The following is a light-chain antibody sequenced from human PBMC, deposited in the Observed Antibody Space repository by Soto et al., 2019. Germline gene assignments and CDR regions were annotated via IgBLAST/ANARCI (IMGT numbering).Light chain of an antibody. CDR1: QTIGDW. CDR3: QQCHLYWT. J-gene: IGKJ1*01. V-gene: IGKV1-5*03. CDR2: KAS. Sequence: DIQMTQSPSTLPASVGDRVTITCRASQTIGDWLAWYQQKPGKVPKLLIYKASTLEGGVPSRFSGSGSGTEFTLTISSLQPDDFANYYCQQCHLYWTFGQGTKVEIK.